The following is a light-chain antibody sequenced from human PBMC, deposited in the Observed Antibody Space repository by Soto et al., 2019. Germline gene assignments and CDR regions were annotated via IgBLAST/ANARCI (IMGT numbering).Light chain of an antibody. V-gene: IGLV2-23*01. J-gene: IGLJ1*01. CDR2: EGS. Sequence: QSALTQPASVSGSPGQSITISCTGTSSDVGNYNLVSWYQQHSGKVPKLMNYEGSKRPSGISTRFSGSKSGNTASLTISGLQAEDEADYYCCSYAGTRYVFGTGTNLTVL. CDR1: SSDVGNYNL. CDR3: CSYAGTRYV.